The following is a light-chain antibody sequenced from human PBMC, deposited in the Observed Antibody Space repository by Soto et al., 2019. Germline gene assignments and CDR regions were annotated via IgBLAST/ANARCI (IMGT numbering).Light chain of an antibody. Sequence: EIVLTQSPGTLSLSPGQRATLSCRASQSVSSNYLAWYQQKPGQAPRLLMYGASSRATGIPDRFSGSGSGTDFTLTISRLEPEDFAVYYCQKFRDTFGQGTKLEIK. CDR3: QKFRDT. V-gene: IGKV3-20*01. CDR1: QSVSSNY. J-gene: IGKJ2*01. CDR2: GAS.